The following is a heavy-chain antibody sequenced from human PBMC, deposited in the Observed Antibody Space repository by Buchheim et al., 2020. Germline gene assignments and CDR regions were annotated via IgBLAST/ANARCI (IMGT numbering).Heavy chain of an antibody. Sequence: EVQLVESGGGLVQPGGSLRLSCAASAFTFSSYEMNWVRQAPGKGLEWVSYISSSGNTIYYADSVKGRFTISRDNAKNSLYLQMNDLRAEDTALYYCAREYAAAAAYYRMDVWGKGTT. CDR3: AREYAAAAAYYRMDV. V-gene: IGHV3-48*03. CDR1: AFTFSSYE. J-gene: IGHJ6*03. CDR2: ISSSGNTI. D-gene: IGHD6-25*01.